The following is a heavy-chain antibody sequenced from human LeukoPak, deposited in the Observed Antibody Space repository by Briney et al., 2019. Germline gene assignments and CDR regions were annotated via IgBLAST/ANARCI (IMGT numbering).Heavy chain of an antibody. CDR1: GLTFSSYG. Sequence: GGTLRLSCAASGLTFSSYGMSWVRQAPGKGLEWVSAISGSGGSTYYADSVKGRFTISRDNSKNTLYLQMNSLRAEDTAVYYCAKETWGDYVAFDIWGQGTMVTVSS. V-gene: IGHV3-23*01. D-gene: IGHD4-17*01. CDR2: ISGSGGST. CDR3: AKETWGDYVAFDI. J-gene: IGHJ3*02.